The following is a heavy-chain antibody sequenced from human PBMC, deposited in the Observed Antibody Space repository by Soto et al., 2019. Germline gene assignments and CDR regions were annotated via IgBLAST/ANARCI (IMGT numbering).Heavy chain of an antibody. V-gene: IGHV4-30-2*01. CDR3: ARVYAYYLDY. D-gene: IGHD2-8*01. CDR1: GGSISSGGYS. J-gene: IGHJ4*02. CDR2: MYHSGST. Sequence: SETLSLTCAVSGGSISSGGYSWSWIRQPPGKGLEWIGYMYHSGSTYYNPSLKSRVTISIDRSKNQFSLKLSSVTAADTAVYYCARVYAYYLDYWGQGTLVTVS.